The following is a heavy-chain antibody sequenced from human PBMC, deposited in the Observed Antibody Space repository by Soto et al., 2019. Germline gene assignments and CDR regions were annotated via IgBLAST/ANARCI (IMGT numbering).Heavy chain of an antibody. Sequence: QVQLVESGGGVVQPGRSLRLSCAAIEFTFSSCAEQWVRQAPGKGLEWVAVISYDGSNKYYADSVKGRFTISRDNSKNTLYLQMNSLRAEDTAAYYCARDRAVLVPAAYYFDYWGQGTLVTVSS. D-gene: IGHD2-2*01. CDR3: ARDRAVLVPAAYYFDY. V-gene: IGHV3-30-3*01. J-gene: IGHJ4*02. CDR1: EFTFSSCA. CDR2: ISYDGSNK.